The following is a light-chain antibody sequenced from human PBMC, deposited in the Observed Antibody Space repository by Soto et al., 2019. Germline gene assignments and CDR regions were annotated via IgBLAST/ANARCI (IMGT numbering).Light chain of an antibody. CDR3: QQYNSYSHLT. CDR2: KAS. J-gene: IGKJ4*01. V-gene: IGKV1-5*03. Sequence: DIQMTQSPSTLSASVGDRVTITCRASQRISNWLAWYQQKPGKAPKLLIYKASSLESGVPSRFSGSGSGTEFTLTISSLQPHDFAAYYCQQYNSYSHLTFGGGTKVEIK. CDR1: QRISNW.